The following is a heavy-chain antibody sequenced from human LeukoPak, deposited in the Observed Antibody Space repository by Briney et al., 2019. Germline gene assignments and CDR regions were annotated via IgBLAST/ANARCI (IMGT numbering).Heavy chain of an antibody. CDR3: ARDSIVATKGYNYYGLDF. CDR1: GGTFSSYT. Sequence: SVKVSCKASGGTFSSYTISWVRQAPGQGLEWMGRIIPIFGITKYAQKFQGRVTITADKSTSTANMELSSLRSEDTAVYYCARDSIVATKGYNYYGLDFWGQGTTVTVSS. D-gene: IGHD5-12*01. V-gene: IGHV1-69*04. J-gene: IGHJ6*02. CDR2: IIPIFGIT.